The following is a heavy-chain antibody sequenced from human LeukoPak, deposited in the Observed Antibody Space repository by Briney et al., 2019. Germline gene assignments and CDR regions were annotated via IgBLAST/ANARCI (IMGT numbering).Heavy chain of an antibody. D-gene: IGHD6-6*01. Sequence: ETLSLTCTVSGGSISSGGYYWSWVRQAPGKGLEWVSAISDSGGSTFYADSVEGRFTISRDNSKNTLYLQMNSLRAEDTAVYYCAKGLYSSSSYFDYWGQGTLVTVSS. CDR2: ISDSGGST. J-gene: IGHJ4*02. V-gene: IGHV3-23*01. CDR3: AKGLYSSSSYFDY. CDR1: GGSISSGGYY.